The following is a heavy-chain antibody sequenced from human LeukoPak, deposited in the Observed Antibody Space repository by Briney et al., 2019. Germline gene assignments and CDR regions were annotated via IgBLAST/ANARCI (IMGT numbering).Heavy chain of an antibody. CDR3: ARAYSSSWYMNWFDP. J-gene: IGHJ5*02. CDR2: IYHSGST. V-gene: IGHV4-39*07. Sequence: SETLSLTCTVSGGSISSSSYYWGWIRQPPGEGLEWIGSIYHSGSTYYNPSLKSRVTISVDTSKNQFSLKLSSVTAADAAVYYCARAYSSSWYMNWFDPWGQGTLVTVSS. CDR1: GGSISSSSYY. D-gene: IGHD6-13*01.